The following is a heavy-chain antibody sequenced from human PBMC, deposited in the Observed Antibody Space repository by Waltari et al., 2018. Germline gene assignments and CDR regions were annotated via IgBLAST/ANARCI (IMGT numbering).Heavy chain of an antibody. CDR2: VRSKAYGGTT. CDR1: GFTFGDYA. J-gene: IGHJ4*02. CDR3: TRGIFGVVTRFDY. D-gene: IGHD3-3*01. V-gene: IGHV3-49*03. Sequence: EVQLVESGGGLVQPGRSLRLSCTASGFTFGDYAMSWFRQAPGKGLEWVGCVRSKAYGGTTEYASSGQGRSTISRDKSKSIAYLQMNSLKTEDTAVYYCTRGIFGVVTRFDYWGQGTLVTVSS.